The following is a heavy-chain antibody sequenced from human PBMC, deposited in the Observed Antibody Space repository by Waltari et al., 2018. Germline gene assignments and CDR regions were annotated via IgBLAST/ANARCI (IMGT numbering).Heavy chain of an antibody. CDR3: ARNGNDALDI. V-gene: IGHV3-74*01. D-gene: IGHD1-26*01. CDR1: GFTFRSYW. J-gene: IGHJ3*02. Sequence: EVQLVESGGGLVQPGGSLRLSCAASGFTFRSYWIHWVRQAPGKGLGWVSRINREGSTTAYADSVKGQFTISRDNAKNTLFLQMNSLRAEDTAVYYCARNGNDALDIWGQGTMVTVSS. CDR2: INREGSTT.